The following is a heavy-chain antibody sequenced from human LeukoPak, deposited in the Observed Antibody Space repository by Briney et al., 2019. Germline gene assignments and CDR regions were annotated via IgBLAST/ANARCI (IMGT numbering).Heavy chain of an antibody. J-gene: IGHJ6*02. V-gene: IGHV4-59*08. Sequence: PSETLSLTCTVSGGSIVSYYWSWIRQPPGRGLEWIGYIYYNGVTNYNPSLESRVTIPVDTSNNQFSLKLSSVPAADTAVYYCTRHDAVPVIGHGMGVWGQGTTVTVSS. CDR2: IYYNGVT. D-gene: IGHD3-16*02. CDR1: GGSIVSYY. CDR3: TRHDAVPVIGHGMGV.